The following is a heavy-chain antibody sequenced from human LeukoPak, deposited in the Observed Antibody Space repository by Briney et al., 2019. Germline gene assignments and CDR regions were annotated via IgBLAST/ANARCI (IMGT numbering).Heavy chain of an antibody. V-gene: IGHV1-18*01. CDR2: ISAYNGNT. CDR1: GYTFSSYG. D-gene: IGHD3-3*01. Sequence: ASVKVSCKASGYTFSSYGISWVRQAPGQGLEWMGWISAYNGNTNYAQKLQGRVTMTTDTSTNTAYMELRSLRSDDTAVYYCARDLPQITIFGVVISYDFDYWGQGTLVTVSS. J-gene: IGHJ4*02. CDR3: ARDLPQITIFGVVISYDFDY.